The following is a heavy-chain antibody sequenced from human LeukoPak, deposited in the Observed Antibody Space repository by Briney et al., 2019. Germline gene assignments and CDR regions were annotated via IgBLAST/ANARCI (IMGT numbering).Heavy chain of an antibody. V-gene: IGHV1-18*01. CDR1: GYTFTSYG. J-gene: IGHJ4*02. D-gene: IGHD2-15*01. CDR3: ARWEVVVAAQVGKYSFDY. Sequence: GASVKVSCKASGYTFTSYGISWVRQAPGQGLEWMGWISAYNGNTNYAQKLQGRVTMTTDTSTSTAYMELRSLRSDDTAVYYCARWEVVVAAQVGKYSFDYWGQGTLVTVSS. CDR2: ISAYNGNT.